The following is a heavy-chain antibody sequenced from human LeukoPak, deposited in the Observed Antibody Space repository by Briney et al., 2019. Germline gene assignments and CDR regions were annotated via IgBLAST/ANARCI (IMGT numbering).Heavy chain of an antibody. D-gene: IGHD3-3*01. V-gene: IGHV4-59*01. Sequence: PSETLSLTCTVPGDSISSYFWSWIRQPPGKGLEWIGYIYYSGSTNYNPSLKSRVTISVDTSKNQFSLKLSSVTAADTAVYYCASFWSGYAQGPRYYYMDVWGKGTTVTVSS. CDR1: GDSISSYF. J-gene: IGHJ6*03. CDR2: IYYSGST. CDR3: ASFWSGYAQGPRYYYMDV.